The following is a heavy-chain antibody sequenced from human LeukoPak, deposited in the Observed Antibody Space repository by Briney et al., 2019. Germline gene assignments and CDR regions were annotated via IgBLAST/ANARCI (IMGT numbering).Heavy chain of an antibody. V-gene: IGHV3-48*02. CDR1: GFTFSSYS. J-gene: IGHJ4*02. D-gene: IGHD1-1*01. Sequence: GGSLRLSCAASGFTFSSYSRSWVRQAPGKGLEWVSYISRGSSDIYYADSVKGRFTISRDNAKNSLYLQMNSLRDEDTAVYYCARDHLYNFDYWGQGTLVTVSS. CDR3: ARDHLYNFDY. CDR2: ISRGSSDI.